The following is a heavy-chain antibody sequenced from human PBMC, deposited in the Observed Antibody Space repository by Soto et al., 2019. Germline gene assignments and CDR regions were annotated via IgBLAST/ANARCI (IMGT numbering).Heavy chain of an antibody. V-gene: IGHV3-43*01. CDR3: AKGRTYDTSGHYFDFGN. J-gene: IGHJ4*02. D-gene: IGHD3-22*01. Sequence: EVQLVESGGVVVQSGGSLRLSCAASGFTFDDETMHWVRPAPGKGLEGVSLISWDGDDTYYADSVRGRFTISRDNSKNSLFLHMNSLRTEDTAFYSCAKGRTYDTSGHYFDFGNGGQGTLVTVSS. CDR2: ISWDGDDT. CDR1: GFTFDDET.